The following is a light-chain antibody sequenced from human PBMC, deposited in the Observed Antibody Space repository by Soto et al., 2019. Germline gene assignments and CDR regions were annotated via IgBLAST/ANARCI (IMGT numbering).Light chain of an antibody. CDR3: SSYTSSNTLV. Sequence: QSALTQPASVSGSPGQSITISCTGTSSDVGGYNYVSWYQQHPGKAPQLKIYEVSNRPSGVSNRFSGSKSGNTASLTISGLQAEDEADYYCSSYTSSNTLVFGGGTQLTVL. J-gene: IGLJ3*02. CDR2: EVS. V-gene: IGLV2-14*01. CDR1: SSDVGGYNY.